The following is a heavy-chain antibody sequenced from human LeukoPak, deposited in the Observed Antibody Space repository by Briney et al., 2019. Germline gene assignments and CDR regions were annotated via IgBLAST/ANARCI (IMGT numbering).Heavy chain of an antibody. D-gene: IGHD3-10*01. CDR2: IYYSGST. V-gene: IGHV4-59*01. Sequence: KASETLSLTCTVSGGSISSYYWGWFRQPPGKGLEWIGYIYYSGSTNYNPSLKSRVTISVDTSKNQFSLRLSSVTAADTAVYYCARGGDYYGSGTYYAFDPWGQGTLVTVSS. J-gene: IGHJ5*02. CDR3: ARGGDYYGSGTYYAFDP. CDR1: GGSISSYY.